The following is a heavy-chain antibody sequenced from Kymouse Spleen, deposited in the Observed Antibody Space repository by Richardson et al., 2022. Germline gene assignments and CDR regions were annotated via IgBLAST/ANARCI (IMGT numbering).Heavy chain of an antibody. D-gene: IGHD1-7*01. CDR1: GGSFSGYY. CDR3: ARRGGTHYYYYGMDV. V-gene: IGHV4-34*01. Sequence: QVQLQQWGAGLLKPSETLSLTCAVYGGSFSGYYWSWIRQPPGKGLEWIGEINHSGSTNYNPSLKSRVTISVDTSKNQFSLKLSSVTAADTAVYYCARRGGTHYYYYGMDVWGQGTTVTVSS. CDR2: INHSGST. J-gene: IGHJ6*02.